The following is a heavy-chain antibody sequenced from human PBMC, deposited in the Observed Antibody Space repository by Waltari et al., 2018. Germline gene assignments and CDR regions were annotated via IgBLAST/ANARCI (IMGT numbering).Heavy chain of an antibody. CDR3: ARGDSSSPGRAWFDP. CDR2: TIPILGIA. CDR1: GGTFSSYA. J-gene: IGHJ5*02. D-gene: IGHD6-6*01. V-gene: IGHV1-69*10. Sequence: QVQLVQSGAEVKKPGSSVKVSCKASGGTFSSYAISWVRQAPGQGLEWMGGTIPILGIANYAQKCKGRVTITADKSTSTAYMELSSLRSEDTAVYYCARGDSSSPGRAWFDPWGQGTLVTVSS.